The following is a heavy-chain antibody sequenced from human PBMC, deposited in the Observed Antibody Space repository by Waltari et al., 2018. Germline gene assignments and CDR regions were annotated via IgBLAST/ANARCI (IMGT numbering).Heavy chain of an antibody. Sequence: QVQLQQWGAGLLKPSETLSLTCAVYGGSFSGYYWSWISQPPGKGLEWIGEINHSVSPNYNPSLKSRVTISVDTSTNQFSLMLSAVTAADTAVYYCARLRIGIAVAGTTDYWGQGTLVTVSS. D-gene: IGHD6-19*01. CDR3: ARLRIGIAVAGTTDY. V-gene: IGHV4-34*01. CDR1: GGSFSGYY. CDR2: INHSVSP. J-gene: IGHJ4*02.